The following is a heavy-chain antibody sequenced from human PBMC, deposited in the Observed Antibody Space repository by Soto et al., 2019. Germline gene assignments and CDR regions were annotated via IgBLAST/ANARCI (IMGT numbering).Heavy chain of an antibody. Sequence: GGSLRLSCAASGFTFSDYYMSWIRQAPGKGLEWVSYISSSSSYTNYADSVKGRFTISRDNAKNSLYLQMNGLRAEDTAVYYCARDDRPDLAAAGHNWFDPWGQGTLVTVSS. J-gene: IGHJ5*02. D-gene: IGHD6-13*01. CDR3: ARDDRPDLAAAGHNWFDP. CDR1: GFTFSDYY. CDR2: ISSSSSYT. V-gene: IGHV3-11*05.